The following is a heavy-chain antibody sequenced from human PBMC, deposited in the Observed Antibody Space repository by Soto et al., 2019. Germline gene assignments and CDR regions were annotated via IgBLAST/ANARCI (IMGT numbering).Heavy chain of an antibody. V-gene: IGHV1-69*13. CDR3: ASTAITMIKRGGWFDP. CDR2: IIPIFGTA. Sequence: GASVKVSCKASGGTFSSYAISWVRQAPGQGLEWMRGIIPIFGTANYAQKFQGRVTITADESTSTAYMELSSLRSEDTAVYYCASTAITMIKRGGWFDPWGQGTLVTVSS. J-gene: IGHJ5*02. D-gene: IGHD3-22*01. CDR1: GGTFSSYA.